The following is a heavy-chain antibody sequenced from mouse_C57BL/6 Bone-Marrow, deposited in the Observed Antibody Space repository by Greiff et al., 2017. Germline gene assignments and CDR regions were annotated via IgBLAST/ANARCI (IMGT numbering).Heavy chain of an antibody. D-gene: IGHD2-4*01. J-gene: IGHJ4*01. CDR2: INPGSGGT. Sequence: QVQLQQSGAALVRPGTSVKVSCKASGYAFTNYLIEWVKQRPGQGLEWIGVINPGSGGTNYNEKFKGKATLTADKSSSTASMQLSSLTSEDSVVSVVERPDDYHCDLDYWGQGTSVTVSA. CDR3: ERPDDYHCDLDY. CDR1: GYAFTNYL. V-gene: IGHV1-54*01.